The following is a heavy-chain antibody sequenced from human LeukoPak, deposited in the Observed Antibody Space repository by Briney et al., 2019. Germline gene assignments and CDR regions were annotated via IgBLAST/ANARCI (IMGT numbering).Heavy chain of an antibody. D-gene: IGHD3-22*01. CDR1: GYTFTSYG. V-gene: IGHV1-18*01. CDR3: ARGDSSGYSSYYYYGMDV. Sequence: ASVKVSCKASGYTFTSYGISWVRQAPGQGLEWMGWISAYNGNTNYAQKLQGRVTITTDTSTSTAYMELRSLRSDDTAVYYCARGDSSGYSSYYYYGMDVWGQGTTVTVSS. J-gene: IGHJ6*02. CDR2: ISAYNGNT.